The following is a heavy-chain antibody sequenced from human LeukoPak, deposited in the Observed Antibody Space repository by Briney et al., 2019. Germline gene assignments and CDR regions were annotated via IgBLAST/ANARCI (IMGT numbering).Heavy chain of an antibody. CDR1: GFTFSSYS. D-gene: IGHD5-18*01. Sequence: GGPLRLSRATSGFTFSSYSINWVRQAPGKGLESVSSMSSSSSYIYYADSVKRRFTISRDNAKNSLYLQMNTLRAEDTAVYYCESDRGYSYGYYTDVCGKGTTVTVSS. CDR2: MSSSSSYI. V-gene: IGHV3-21*01. J-gene: IGHJ6*03. CDR3: ESDRGYSYGYYTDV.